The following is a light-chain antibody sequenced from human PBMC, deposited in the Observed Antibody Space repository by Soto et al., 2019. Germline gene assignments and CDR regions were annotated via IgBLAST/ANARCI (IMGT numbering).Light chain of an antibody. V-gene: IGKV1-39*01. Sequence: IQMTQSPSSLSASVGGSVTITCRSSQSITTYLNWYQQKPGKAPQLLIYSASSLPSGVPPRFTGSVSGTNFTLTISDLQPEDFATYYCQQSYNSPPAFGSGTRVEIK. J-gene: IGKJ3*01. CDR1: QSITTY. CDR2: SAS. CDR3: QQSYNSPPA.